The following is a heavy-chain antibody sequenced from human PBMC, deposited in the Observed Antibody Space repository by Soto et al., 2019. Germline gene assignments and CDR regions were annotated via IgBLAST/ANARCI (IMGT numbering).Heavy chain of an antibody. D-gene: IGHD3-3*01. CDR3: TRLGRLLGMDV. V-gene: IGHV3-73*01. Sequence: GGSLRLSCAASGSTFSGSAMHWVRQASGKGLEWVGRIRSKANSYATAYAASVKGRFTISRDDSKNTAYLQMNSLKTEDTAVYYCTRLGRLLGMDVWGQGTTVTVSS. CDR2: IRSKANSYAT. J-gene: IGHJ6*02. CDR1: GSTFSGSA.